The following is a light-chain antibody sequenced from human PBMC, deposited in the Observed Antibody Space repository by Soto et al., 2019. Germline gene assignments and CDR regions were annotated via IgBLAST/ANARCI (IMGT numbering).Light chain of an antibody. CDR1: QSVSNY. CDR2: DSS. CDR3: QQRRVWPLT. J-gene: IGKJ4*01. V-gene: IGKV3-11*01. Sequence: VLTQSPAILSLSPGERATLSCRTSQSVSNYLAWYQQRPGQAPRLLIYDSSNRATGIPARFSASGSGTDFTLHISSLEPEDFAVYYCQQRRVWPLTFGGGTKVEIK.